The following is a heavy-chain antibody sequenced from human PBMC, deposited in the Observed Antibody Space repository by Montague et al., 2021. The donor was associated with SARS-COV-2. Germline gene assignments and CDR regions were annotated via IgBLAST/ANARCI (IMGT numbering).Heavy chain of an antibody. CDR2: VHYGGST. D-gene: IGHD5-18*01. CDR3: VCVDTAVVTFDY. J-gene: IGHJ4*02. CDR1: GGSISGNSYY. Sequence: SETLSLTCTVSGGSISGNSYYWGWIRQPPGKGLQWIGGVHYGGSTYYNPSPKSRVTTSVDTSKNQFSLRLSSVTAADTALYYCVCVDTAVVTFDYWGQGTLVTVSS. V-gene: IGHV4-39*01.